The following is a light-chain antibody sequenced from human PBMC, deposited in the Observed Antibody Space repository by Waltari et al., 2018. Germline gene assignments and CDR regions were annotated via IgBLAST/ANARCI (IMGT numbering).Light chain of an antibody. CDR2: EVT. CDR3: CSYAGLGIYV. V-gene: IGLV2-23*02. Sequence: QSGLTQPASVSGSPGQSITISCTGTSSDVGNYNLVPWYQQYPGKAPKLMVYEVTKRTSGVSDRFSCSKSGNTASLTIDGLQSEDEADYYCCSYAGLGIYVFGTGTKVTVL. J-gene: IGLJ1*01. CDR1: SSDVGNYNL.